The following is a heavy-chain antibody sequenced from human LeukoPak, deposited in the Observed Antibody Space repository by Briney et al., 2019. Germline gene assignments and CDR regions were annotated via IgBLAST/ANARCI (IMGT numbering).Heavy chain of an antibody. CDR2: IIPIFGTA. Sequence: SVKVSCKASGGTFSSYAISWVRQAPGQGLEWMGGIIPIFGTANYAQKFQGRVTITADKSTSTAYMELSSLRSEDTAVYYCARGQGSGKVVPAAIGAGYNWFDPWGQGTLVTVSS. CDR1: GGTFSSYA. D-gene: IGHD2-2*01. J-gene: IGHJ5*02. CDR3: ARGQGSGKVVPAAIGAGYNWFDP. V-gene: IGHV1-69*06.